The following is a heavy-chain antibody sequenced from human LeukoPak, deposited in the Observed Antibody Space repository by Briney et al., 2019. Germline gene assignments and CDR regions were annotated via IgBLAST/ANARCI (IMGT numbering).Heavy chain of an antibody. V-gene: IGHV1-2*02. CDR3: AKNPYEYYFDY. J-gene: IGHJ4*02. CDR2: INPNSGDT. Sequence: EASVKVSCKAPGYTLTGYYMHWLRQAPGQGLEWMGWINPNSGDTNYAQKFQGRVTMTRDTSISTAYMELSRLTSDDTAVYYCAKNPYEYYFDYWGQGTLVTVSS. D-gene: IGHD5-12*01. CDR1: GYTLTGYY.